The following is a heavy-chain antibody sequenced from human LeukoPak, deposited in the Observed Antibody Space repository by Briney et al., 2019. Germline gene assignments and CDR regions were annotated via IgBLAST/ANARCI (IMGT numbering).Heavy chain of an antibody. CDR2: IYYTGST. Sequence: SETLSLTCTVSGGSISSSSYYWGWIRQPPGKGLEWIGSIYYTGSTYYNPSLKSRVTISVDTSKNQFSLKLSSVTAADTAVYYCARLPYSSSPLDYWGQGTLVTVSS. D-gene: IGHD6-6*01. CDR3: ARLPYSSSPLDY. J-gene: IGHJ4*02. CDR1: GGSISSSSYY. V-gene: IGHV4-39*01.